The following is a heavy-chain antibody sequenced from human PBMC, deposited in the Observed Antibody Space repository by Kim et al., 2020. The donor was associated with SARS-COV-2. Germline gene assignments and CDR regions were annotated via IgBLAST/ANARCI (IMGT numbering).Heavy chain of an antibody. CDR1: GYTFTSYD. V-gene: IGHV1-8*01. D-gene: IGHD6-19*01. J-gene: IGHJ4*02. CDR2: MNPNSGNT. CDR3: ARDGAVAGTLSNDY. Sequence: ASVKVSCKASGYTFTSYDINWVRQATGQGLEWMGWMNPNSGNTGYAQKFQGRVTMTRNTSISTAYMELSSLRSEDTAVYYCARDGAVAGTLSNDYWGQGTLVTVSS.